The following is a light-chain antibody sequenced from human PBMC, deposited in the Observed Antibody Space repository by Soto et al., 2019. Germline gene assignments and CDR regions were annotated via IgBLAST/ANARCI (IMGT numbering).Light chain of an antibody. CDR3: QQYGSSPRT. V-gene: IGKV3-20*01. CDR2: GAS. J-gene: IGKJ1*01. CDR1: QSVSSSY. Sequence: EIVLTQSPGTLSLSPGERATLSCRASQSVSSSYLAWYQQKLGQAPRLLIYGASSRATDIPDRFSGSGSGTDFTLINSRLVPEDFEVYFYQQYGSSPRTFGKGTRV.